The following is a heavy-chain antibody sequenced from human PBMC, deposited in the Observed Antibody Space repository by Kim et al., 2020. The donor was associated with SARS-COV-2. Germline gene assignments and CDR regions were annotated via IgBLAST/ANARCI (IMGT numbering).Heavy chain of an antibody. CDR3: ARLGHSSSWYMKD. CDR1: GGSFSGYY. Sequence: SETLSLTCAVYGGSFSGYYWSWIRQPPGKGLEWIGEINHSGSTNYNPSLKSRVTISVDTSKNQFSLKLSSVTAADTAVYYCARLGHSSSWYMKDWGQGTL. J-gene: IGHJ4*02. CDR2: INHSGST. V-gene: IGHV4-34*01. D-gene: IGHD6-13*01.